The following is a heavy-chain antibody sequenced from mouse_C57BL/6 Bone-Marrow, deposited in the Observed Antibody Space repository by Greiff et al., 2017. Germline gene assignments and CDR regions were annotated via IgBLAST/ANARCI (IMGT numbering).Heavy chain of an antibody. CDR3: ARDHGSSLSYWYFDV. D-gene: IGHD1-1*01. CDR1: GFTFSDFY. Sequence: EVKVVESGGGLVQSGRSLRLSCATSGFTFSDFYMEWVRQAPGKGLEWIAASRNKANDYTTEYSASVKGRFIVSRDTSQSILYLQMNALRAEDTAIYYCARDHGSSLSYWYFDVWGTGTTVTVSS. J-gene: IGHJ1*03. V-gene: IGHV7-1*01. CDR2: SRNKANDYTT.